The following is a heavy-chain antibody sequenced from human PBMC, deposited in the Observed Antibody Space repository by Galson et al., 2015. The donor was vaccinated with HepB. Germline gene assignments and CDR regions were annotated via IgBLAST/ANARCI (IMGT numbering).Heavy chain of an antibody. Sequence: SVKVSCKVSGYTLTELSMHWVRQAPGKGLEWMGGFDPEDGETIYAQKFQGRVTMTEDTSTDTAYMELNSLRAEDTAVYYCARGTVVPAVDPPVYMDVWGKGTTVTVSS. V-gene: IGHV1-24*01. D-gene: IGHD2-2*01. J-gene: IGHJ6*03. CDR3: ARGTVVPAVDPPVYMDV. CDR1: GYTLTELS. CDR2: FDPEDGET.